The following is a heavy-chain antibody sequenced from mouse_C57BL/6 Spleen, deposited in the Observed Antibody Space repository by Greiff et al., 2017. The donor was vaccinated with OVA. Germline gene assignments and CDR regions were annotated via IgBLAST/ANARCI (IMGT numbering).Heavy chain of an antibody. Sequence: EVQLQQSGPELVKPGASVKISCKASGYSFTGYYMHWVKQSPGNILDWIGYIYPYNGVSSYNQKFKGKATLTVDKSSSTAYMELRSLTSEDSAVDYGARYYDYDEGYYAMDYWGQGTSVTVSS. CDR3: ARYYDYDEGYYAMDY. V-gene: IGHV1-31*01. CDR2: IYPYNGVS. D-gene: IGHD2-4*01. CDR1: GYSFTGYY. J-gene: IGHJ4*01.